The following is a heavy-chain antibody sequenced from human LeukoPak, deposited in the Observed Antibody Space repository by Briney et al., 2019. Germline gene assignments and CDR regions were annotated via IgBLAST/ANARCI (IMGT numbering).Heavy chain of an antibody. D-gene: IGHD1-26*01. CDR1: GFTFNNYD. CDR3: ARDPAGGSYYASGYYYYMDV. V-gene: IGHV3-23*01. Sequence: GGSLRLSCAASGFTFNNYDIHWVRQATGKGLEWVSAISVSAGSTYYADSVKGRFTISRDNSKNTLYLQMNSLRAEDTAVYYCARDPAGGSYYASGYYYYMDVWGKGTTVTVSS. J-gene: IGHJ6*03. CDR2: ISVSAGST.